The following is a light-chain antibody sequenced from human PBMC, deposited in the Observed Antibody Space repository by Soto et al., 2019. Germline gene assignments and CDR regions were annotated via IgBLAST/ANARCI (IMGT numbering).Light chain of an antibody. CDR3: QQYNPYSPYT. J-gene: IGKJ2*01. V-gene: IGKV1-5*03. CDR1: QTVSSW. CDR2: KAS. Sequence: DIQMTQFPSTLSASIGDTVTITCRASQTVSSWLAWYQQKPGKAPKLLIYKASNLETGVPSRFSGSGSGTEFTLTISSLQPDDFATYYCQQYNPYSPYTFGQGTRLEIK.